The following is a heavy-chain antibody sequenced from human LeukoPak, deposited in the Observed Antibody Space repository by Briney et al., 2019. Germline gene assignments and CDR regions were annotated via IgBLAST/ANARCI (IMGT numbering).Heavy chain of an antibody. CDR1: GFTFSSYE. CDR2: ISGSGSTI. V-gene: IGHV3-48*03. Sequence: SGGSLRLSCAASGFTFSSYEMNWVRQAPGKGLEWVSYISGSGSTIYYADSVKGRFTISRDNAKNSLYLQMNSLRAEDTAVYYCARDQRRWLVPATLYYYYYMDVWGKGTTVTISS. CDR3: ARDQRRWLVPATLYYYYYMDV. D-gene: IGHD6-19*01. J-gene: IGHJ6*03.